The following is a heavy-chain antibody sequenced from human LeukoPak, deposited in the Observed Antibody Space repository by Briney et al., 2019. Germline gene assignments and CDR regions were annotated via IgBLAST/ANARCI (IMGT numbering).Heavy chain of an antibody. J-gene: IGHJ4*02. CDR2: ISGSSGST. CDR3: AKSSGYMYGDFDY. Sequence: GGSLRLSCTASGFTFSRYAMSWVRQAPGKGLEWVSVISGSSGSTYYADSVKGRFTISRDNSKNTLFLQMNSLRAEDTALYYCAKSSGYMYGDFDYWGQGTLVTVSS. CDR1: GFTFSRYA. V-gene: IGHV3-23*01. D-gene: IGHD5-18*01.